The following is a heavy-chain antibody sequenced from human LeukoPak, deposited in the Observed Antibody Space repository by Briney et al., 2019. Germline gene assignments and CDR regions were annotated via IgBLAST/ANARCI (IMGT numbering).Heavy chain of an antibody. J-gene: IGHJ3*02. CDR2: ISGSGGST. Sequence: GGSLRLSCAASGFTFSSYAMSWVRQAPGKGLEWVSAISGSGGSTYYADSVKGRFTISRDNSKNTLYLQMNSLRAEDTAVYYCATYYYDSSGYYSGGLDAFDIWGRGTMVTVSS. V-gene: IGHV3-23*01. CDR3: ATYYYDSSGYYSGGLDAFDI. D-gene: IGHD3-22*01. CDR1: GFTFSSYA.